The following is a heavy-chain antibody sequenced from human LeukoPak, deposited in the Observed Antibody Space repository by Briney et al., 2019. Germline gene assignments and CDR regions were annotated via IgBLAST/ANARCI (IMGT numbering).Heavy chain of an antibody. Sequence: GGALRLSSVASRVRFSALWINCVPDAPGKGLEFVASIDEDGSEQYYVDSVKGRFTISRDNTKKSLYLQLNSLRVDDTAVYFCARDSDAYDYWGQGTLVTVSS. J-gene: IGHJ4*02. CDR2: IDEDGSEQ. V-gene: IGHV3-7*01. CDR1: RVRFSALW. D-gene: IGHD2-2*01. CDR3: ARDSDAYDY.